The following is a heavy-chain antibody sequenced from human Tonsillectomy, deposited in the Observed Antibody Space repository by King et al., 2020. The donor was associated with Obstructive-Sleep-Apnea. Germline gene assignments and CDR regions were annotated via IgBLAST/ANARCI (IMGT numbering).Heavy chain of an antibody. J-gene: IGHJ6*02. CDR2: ISTSSSHT. CDR1: GFTFRVYY. CDR3: TRGHYGMDV. V-gene: IGHV3-11*06. Sequence: VQLVESGGGSVKPGGSLRLSCAASGFTFRVYYMTLIRQAPWKGLERFSYISTSSSHTDYADSVKGRFTISRDNAKNTLYLQMNSLRNEDTALYYCTRGHYGMDVWGQGTTVTVSS.